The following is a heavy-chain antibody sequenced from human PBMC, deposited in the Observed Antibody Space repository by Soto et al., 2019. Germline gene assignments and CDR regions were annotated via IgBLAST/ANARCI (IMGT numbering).Heavy chain of an antibody. Sequence: QVTLKESGPTLVKPRQTLTLTCTFSGFSLTSPGMNVGWIRQPPGKALEWLALIYWDDDKRYNPSLRNRLTITKDTSKNQVVLTVTNVDPVDTGTYYCAHSEGSSWWCDNWGQGTLVTVSS. CDR3: AHSEGSSWWCDN. CDR1: GFSLTSPGMN. D-gene: IGHD6-13*01. V-gene: IGHV2-5*02. CDR2: IYWDDDK. J-gene: IGHJ4*02.